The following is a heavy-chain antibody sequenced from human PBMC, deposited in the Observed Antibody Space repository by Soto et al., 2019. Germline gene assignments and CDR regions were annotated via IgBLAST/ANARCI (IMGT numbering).Heavy chain of an antibody. J-gene: IGHJ5*02. Sequence: PSETLSLTCTVSGDSISSGDYYWSWIRQPPGKGLEWIGYIYYSGSTYYNPSLKSRVTTSVDTSKNQFSLKLSSVTAADTAVYYCARGVVVATSSWFDPWGQGTLVTVSS. CDR3: ARGVVVATSSWFDP. V-gene: IGHV4-30-4*01. CDR1: GDSISSGDYY. CDR2: IYYSGST. D-gene: IGHD5-12*01.